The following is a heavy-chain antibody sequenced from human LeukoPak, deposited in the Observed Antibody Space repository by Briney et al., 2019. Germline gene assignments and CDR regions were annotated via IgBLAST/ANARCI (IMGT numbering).Heavy chain of an antibody. Sequence: GGSLRLSCAASGSTFSTYTMNWVRQAPGKGLEWVSSISSSGTYIYFADSVKGRFTISRDNAKNSLYLQMNSLRAEDTAVYYRARGALYCSSTSCYPDCWGQGTLVTVSS. D-gene: IGHD2-2*01. J-gene: IGHJ4*02. V-gene: IGHV3-21*01. CDR2: ISSSGTYI. CDR3: ARGALYCSSTSCYPDC. CDR1: GSTFSTYT.